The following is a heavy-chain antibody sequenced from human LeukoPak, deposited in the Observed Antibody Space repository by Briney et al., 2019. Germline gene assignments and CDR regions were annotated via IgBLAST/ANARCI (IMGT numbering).Heavy chain of an antibody. J-gene: IGHJ4*02. D-gene: IGHD3-10*01. Sequence: PGGSLRLSCAASGFTFSSYSMNWVRQAPGKGLKWVSSISSSSSYIYYADSVKGRFTISRDNAKNSLYLQMNSLRAEDTAVYYCARDPGGFREPPSDYWGQGTLVTVSS. V-gene: IGHV3-21*01. CDR3: ARDPGGFREPPSDY. CDR1: GFTFSSYS. CDR2: ISSSSSYI.